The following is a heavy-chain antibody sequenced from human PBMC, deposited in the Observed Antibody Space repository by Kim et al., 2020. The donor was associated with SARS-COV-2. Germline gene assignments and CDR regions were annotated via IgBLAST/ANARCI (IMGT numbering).Heavy chain of an antibody. D-gene: IGHD6-19*01. V-gene: IGHV3-21*01. CDR3: ARAYSSGWAYFDY. J-gene: IGHJ4*02. Sequence: AASGKGRFTIPRDNAKNPLYLQMNSLGAEDTAVYYCARAYSSGWAYFDYWGQGTLVTVSS.